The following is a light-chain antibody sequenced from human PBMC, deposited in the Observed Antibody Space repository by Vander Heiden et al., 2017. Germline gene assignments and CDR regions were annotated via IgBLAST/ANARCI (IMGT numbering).Light chain of an antibody. CDR3: HQRRDWRPT. Sequence: EIVLTQSPAPLYLSPVDRATLPCRASQSVSSYLAWYQQKPGQAPRLLIYDASNSVTGIPATFSGSGSGTDFTLSIISLEPEDFAVYYCHQRRDWRPTFGGGTKVEIK. CDR1: QSVSSY. J-gene: IGKJ4*01. V-gene: IGKV3-11*01. CDR2: DAS.